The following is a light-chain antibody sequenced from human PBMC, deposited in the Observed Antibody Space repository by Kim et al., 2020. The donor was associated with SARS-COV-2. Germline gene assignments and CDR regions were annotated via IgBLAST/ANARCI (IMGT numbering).Light chain of an antibody. Sequence: SPGVRVTLACRASQSVGGNFAWYQQKPGQAPRLLIYGASTRAIGIPARFSGSESGTEFTLTISSLQSEDFASYYCQQYDEWPPITFGQGTRLEIK. V-gene: IGKV3-15*01. J-gene: IGKJ5*01. CDR2: GAS. CDR1: QSVGGN. CDR3: QQYDEWPPIT.